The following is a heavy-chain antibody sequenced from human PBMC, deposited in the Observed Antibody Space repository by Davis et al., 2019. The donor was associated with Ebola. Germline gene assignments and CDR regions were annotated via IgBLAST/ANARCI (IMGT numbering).Heavy chain of an antibody. V-gene: IGHV4-31*03. Sequence: LRLSCTVSGGSISSGGYYWSWIRQHPGKDLEWIGYIYYSGSTYYNPSLKSRVTISVDTSKNQFSLKLSSVTAADTAVYYCARDDPYYYDSSGYYPIGAFDIWGQGTMVTVSS. CDR2: IYYSGST. J-gene: IGHJ3*02. CDR3: ARDDPYYYDSSGYYPIGAFDI. D-gene: IGHD3-22*01. CDR1: GGSISSGGYY.